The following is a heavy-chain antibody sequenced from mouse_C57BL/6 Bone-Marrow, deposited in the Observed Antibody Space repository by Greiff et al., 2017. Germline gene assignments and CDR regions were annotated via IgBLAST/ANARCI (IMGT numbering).Heavy chain of an antibody. V-gene: IGHV1-55*01. CDR2: IYPTSGRT. J-gene: IGHJ2*01. CDR1: GYTFTSYW. Sequence: QVQLQQPGAELVKPGASVKMSCKASGYTFTSYWITWVKQRPGQGLEWIGDIYPTSGRTNYNEKFKSKAILTVDTSSNTAYMQLSSLTSEASAVFYCARSGPLGRRFDYWGQGTTLTVSS. CDR3: ARSGPLGRRFDY. D-gene: IGHD4-1*01.